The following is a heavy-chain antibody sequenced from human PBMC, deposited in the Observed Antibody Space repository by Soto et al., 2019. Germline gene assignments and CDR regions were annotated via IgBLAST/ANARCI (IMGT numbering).Heavy chain of an antibody. D-gene: IGHD3-9*01. V-gene: IGHV4-31*03. CDR2: IYDSVNT. J-gene: IGHJ4*02. CDR3: ARVDHRGYFAILTDY. Sequence: SSETLSLTCTVSGDSLSSGGHCWSWIRQHPGKGLEWIGHIYDSVNTYYSPSLRSRVTISADMSKNQFSLNLRSVTAADTAVYYCARVDHRGYFAILTDYWGQGTLVTVSS. CDR1: GDSLSSGGHC.